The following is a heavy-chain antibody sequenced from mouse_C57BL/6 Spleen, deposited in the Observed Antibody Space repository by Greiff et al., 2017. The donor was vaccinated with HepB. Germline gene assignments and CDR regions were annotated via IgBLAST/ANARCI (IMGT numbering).Heavy chain of an antibody. CDR1: GYTFTSYW. J-gene: IGHJ4*01. D-gene: IGHD1-1*01. CDR2: IDPSDSYT. V-gene: IGHV1-69*01. Sequence: QVQLQQSGAELVMPGASVKLSCKASGYTFTSYWMHWVKQRPGQGLEWIGEIDPSDSYTNYNQKFKGKSTLTVDKSSSTAYMQLSSLTSEDSAVYYCARPSSTVVADYAMDYWGQGTSVTVSS. CDR3: ARPSSTVVADYAMDY.